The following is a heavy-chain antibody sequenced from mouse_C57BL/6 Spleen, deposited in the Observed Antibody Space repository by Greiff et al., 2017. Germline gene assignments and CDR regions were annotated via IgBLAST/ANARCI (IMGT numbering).Heavy chain of an antibody. D-gene: IGHD2-1*01. CDR2: ISYSGST. J-gene: IGHJ2*01. CDR1: GYSITSGYD. Sequence: EVQLQESGPGMVKPSQSLSLTCTVTGYSITSGYDWHWIRHFPGNKLEWMGYISYSGSTNYNPSLKSRISITHDTSKNHFFLKLNSVTTEDTATYYCAREDYGNYFDYWGQGTTLTVSS. V-gene: IGHV3-1*01. CDR3: AREDYGNYFDY.